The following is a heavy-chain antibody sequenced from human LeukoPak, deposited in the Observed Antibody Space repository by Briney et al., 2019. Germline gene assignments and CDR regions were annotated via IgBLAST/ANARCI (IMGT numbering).Heavy chain of an antibody. CDR3: ASLGIAAANFDY. J-gene: IGHJ4*02. CDR2: ISSSSSYI. Sequence: GGSLRLSCAASGFTFSSYSMNWVRQAPGKGLEWVSSISSSSSYIYYADSVNGRFTISRDNAKNSLYLQMNSLRAEDTAVYYCASLGIAAANFDYWGQGTLVTVSS. D-gene: IGHD6-13*01. CDR1: GFTFSSYS. V-gene: IGHV3-21*01.